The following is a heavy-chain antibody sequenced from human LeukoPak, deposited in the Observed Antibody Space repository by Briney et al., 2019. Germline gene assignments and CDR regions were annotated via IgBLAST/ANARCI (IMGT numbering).Heavy chain of an antibody. CDR2: IYPGDSDT. CDR3: ARRGYCSGGTCFSAPFDY. V-gene: IGHV5-51*01. CDR1: GYSLTSYW. J-gene: IGHJ4*02. D-gene: IGHD2-15*01. Sequence: GEALKISCKGSGYSLTSYWIGWVRQLPGQRLEWMGIIYPGDSDTSYSPSFQRPLSISADKSISTAYLQWSSLKASDTAMYYCARRGYCSGGTCFSAPFDYWGQGTLVTVSS.